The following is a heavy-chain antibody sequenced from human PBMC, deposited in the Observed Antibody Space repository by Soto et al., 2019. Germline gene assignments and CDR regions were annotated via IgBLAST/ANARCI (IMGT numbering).Heavy chain of an antibody. CDR3: AKERRFGACDLDY. Sequence: GGSLRLCCVGCGVIFSNYGMNWSRQTPGKGLEWVSAISGRGDSTDYADSVKGRFTISRDNSKNTLYLQMNSLRAADTAVYYCAKERRFGACDLDYWGQGTLVTVSS. J-gene: IGHJ4*02. D-gene: IGHD2-21*02. V-gene: IGHV3-23*01. CDR1: GVIFSNYG. CDR2: ISGRGDST.